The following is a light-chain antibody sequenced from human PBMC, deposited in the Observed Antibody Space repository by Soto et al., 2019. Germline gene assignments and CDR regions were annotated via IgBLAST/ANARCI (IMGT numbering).Light chain of an antibody. CDR2: AAS. J-gene: IGKJ1*01. V-gene: IGKV1-39*01. CDR1: QDIGSY. CDR3: HQSYSAPRT. Sequence: DIQMTQSPSSLSASLGDTVTITCRASQDIGSYINWYQQKPGRAPKLLIYAASNLQSGVPSTFSGSGSGTDFRLTISSLHPEDIATYYCHQSYSAPRTFGQGTKVEIK.